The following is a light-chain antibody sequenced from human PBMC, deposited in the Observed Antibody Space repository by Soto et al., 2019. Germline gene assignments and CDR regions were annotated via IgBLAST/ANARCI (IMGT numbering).Light chain of an antibody. CDR2: GAS. CDR3: QQYNTWTSIT. V-gene: IGKV3-15*01. Sequence: EIVITQSPTTLSFRAVEIASLSCRASQSVSSNLAWYQQKPGQAPRLLIYGASTRATGIPARFSGSGSGTEFTLTISSLQSEDFAVYYCQQYNTWTSITFGQGTRLEI. J-gene: IGKJ5*01. CDR1: QSVSSN.